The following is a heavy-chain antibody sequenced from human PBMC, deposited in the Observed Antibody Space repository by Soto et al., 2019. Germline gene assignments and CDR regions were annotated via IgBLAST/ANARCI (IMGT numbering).Heavy chain of an antibody. J-gene: IGHJ6*02. CDR2: IWYDGSNK. V-gene: IGHV3-33*01. CDR1: GFTFSSYG. D-gene: IGHD2-15*01. Sequence: PGGSLRLSCAASGFTFSSYGMHWVRQAPGKGLEWVAVIWYDGSNKYYADSVKGRFTISRDNSKNTLYLQMNSLRAEDTAVYYCARGPGYCSGGSCYSAGPYYYYYYGMDVWGQGTTVTVSS. CDR3: ARGPGYCSGGSCYSAGPYYYYYYGMDV.